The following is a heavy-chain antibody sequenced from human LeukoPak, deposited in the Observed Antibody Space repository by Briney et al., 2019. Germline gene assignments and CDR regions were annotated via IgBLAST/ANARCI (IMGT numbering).Heavy chain of an antibody. CDR1: DGPIRSQY. V-gene: IGHV4-59*11. Sequence: SDTLSLTCTVSDGPIRSQYWTWIRQSPIKGLEWIGDISNSGSTKYNPSLRSRVTISIDTSRSQFSLRLSSVTAADTAVYYCGRDALVGFLSYYYIDVWGKGITVTVSS. J-gene: IGHJ6*03. CDR3: GRDALVGFLSYYYIDV. CDR2: ISNSGST. D-gene: IGHD3-10*01.